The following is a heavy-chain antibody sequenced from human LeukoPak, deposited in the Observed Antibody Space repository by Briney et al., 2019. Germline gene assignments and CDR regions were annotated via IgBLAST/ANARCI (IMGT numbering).Heavy chain of an antibody. Sequence: GGSLRLSCAASGFTFSSYSMTWVRQAPGKGLEWVSSISSSSSYIYYADSVKGRFTISRDNAENSLYLQMNSLRAEDTAVYYCATLSMVTPFDYWGQGTLVTVSS. D-gene: IGHD4-17*01. CDR2: ISSSSSYI. CDR3: ATLSMVTPFDY. V-gene: IGHV3-21*01. CDR1: GFTFSSYS. J-gene: IGHJ4*02.